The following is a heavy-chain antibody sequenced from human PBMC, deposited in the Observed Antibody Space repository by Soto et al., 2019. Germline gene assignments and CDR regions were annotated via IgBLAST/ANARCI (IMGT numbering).Heavy chain of an antibody. Sequence: ASVKASCKASGYTLIMYYIHWMRQAPGQGLEWMGLINPSGGSTSYAQKFQGRVTMTRDTSTSTVYMELSSLRSEDTAVDYCARVGTSQDAFDIWGQGTMVTV. J-gene: IGHJ3*02. CDR3: ARVGTSQDAFDI. CDR1: GYTLIMYY. CDR2: INPSGGST. V-gene: IGHV1-46*03. D-gene: IGHD2-2*01.